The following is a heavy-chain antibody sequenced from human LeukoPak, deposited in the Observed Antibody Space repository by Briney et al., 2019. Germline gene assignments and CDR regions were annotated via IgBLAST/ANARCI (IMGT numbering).Heavy chain of an antibody. CDR3: ARDRLVFYYYTIDY. J-gene: IGHJ4*02. CDR1: SYSISSGYY. Sequence: PSETLSLTCTVSSYSISSGYYWGWIRQPPGKGLEWIGSIYHSGSTYYNPSLKSRVTISVDTSKNQFSLKLSSVTAADTAVYYCARDRLVFYYYTIDYWGQGTLVTVSS. D-gene: IGHD1-26*01. V-gene: IGHV4-38-2*02. CDR2: IYHSGST.